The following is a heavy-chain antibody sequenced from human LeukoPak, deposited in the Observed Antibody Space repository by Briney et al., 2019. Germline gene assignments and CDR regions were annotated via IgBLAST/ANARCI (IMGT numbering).Heavy chain of an antibody. D-gene: IGHD2-2*01. Sequence: SVKVSCKASGGTFSSYAISWVRRAPGQGLEWMGRIIPILGIANYAQKFQGRVTIAADKSTSTAYMELSSLRSEDTAVYYCARASYCSSTSCYSYYYYGMDVWGQGTTVTVSS. J-gene: IGHJ6*02. CDR2: IIPILGIA. CDR3: ARASYCSSTSCYSYYYYGMDV. V-gene: IGHV1-69*04. CDR1: GGTFSSYA.